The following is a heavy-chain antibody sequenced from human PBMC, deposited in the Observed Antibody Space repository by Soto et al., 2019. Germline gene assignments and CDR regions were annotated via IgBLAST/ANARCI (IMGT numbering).Heavy chain of an antibody. CDR1: GGTFSSYA. CDR2: IIPIFGTA. V-gene: IGHV1-69*13. D-gene: IGHD1-20*01. Sequence: ASVKVSCKASGGTFSSYAISWVRQAPGQGLEWMGGIIPIFGTANYAQKFQGRVTITADESTSTAYMELSSLRSEDTAAYYCARAPTNWNYYVYWGQGTLVTVSS. J-gene: IGHJ4*02. CDR3: ARAPTNWNYYVY.